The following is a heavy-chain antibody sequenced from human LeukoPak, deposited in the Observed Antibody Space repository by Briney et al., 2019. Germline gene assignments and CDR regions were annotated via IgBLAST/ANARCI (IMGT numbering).Heavy chain of an antibody. Sequence: GGSLRLSCAASGFTFSSYGMHWVRQAPGKGLEWVAFIRYDGSNKYYADSVKGRFTISRDNSKNTLYLQMNSLRVEDTAVYYCAKLDDWGDPDAFDIWGQGTMVTVSS. CDR3: AKLDDWGDPDAFDI. V-gene: IGHV3-30*02. D-gene: IGHD7-27*01. J-gene: IGHJ3*02. CDR1: GFTFSSYG. CDR2: IRYDGSNK.